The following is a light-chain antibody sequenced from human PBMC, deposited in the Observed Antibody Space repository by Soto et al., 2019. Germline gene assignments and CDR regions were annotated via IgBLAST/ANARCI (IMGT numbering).Light chain of an antibody. Sequence: QSVLTQPASVSGSPGQSITISCTGTSSDVGGYDYVSWYQLHPGKAPKLMIFEVSNRPSGVSYRFSGSKSGNTASVTSSGLQAEDGADYFCSSYSISTAYLFGTGTKVTVL. J-gene: IGLJ1*01. CDR1: SSDVGGYDY. CDR2: EVS. CDR3: SSYSISTAYL. V-gene: IGLV2-14*01.